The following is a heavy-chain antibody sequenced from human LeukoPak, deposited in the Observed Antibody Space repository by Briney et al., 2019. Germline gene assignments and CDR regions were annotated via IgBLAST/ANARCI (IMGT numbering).Heavy chain of an antibody. V-gene: IGHV1-18*01. J-gene: IGHJ6*02. CDR1: GYTFTSYG. CDR3: ARVRAVPTIAAAGTSYYYGMDV. CDR2: ISAYNGNT. D-gene: IGHD6-13*01. Sequence: ASVKVSCKASGYTFTSYGISWVRQAPGQGPEWMGWISAYNGNTNYAQKLQGRVTMTTDTSTSTAYMELRSLRSDDTAVYYCARVRAVPTIAAAGTSYYYGMDVWGQGTTVTVSS.